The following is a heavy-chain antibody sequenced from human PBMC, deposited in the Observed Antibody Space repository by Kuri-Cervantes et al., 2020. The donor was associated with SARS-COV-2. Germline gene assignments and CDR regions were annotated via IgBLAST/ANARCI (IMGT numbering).Heavy chain of an antibody. Sequence: GGSLRLSCAASGFTFSSYSMNWVRQAPGKGLEWVANIKQDGSEKYYVDSVKGRFTISRDDAKNSLHLQMNSLRAEDTAAYYCARDPGGVFLRGIMILSAHWFDTWGQGTLVTVSS. D-gene: IGHD3-9*01. CDR3: ARDPGGVFLRGIMILSAHWFDT. CDR1: GFTFSSYS. CDR2: IKQDGSEK. J-gene: IGHJ5*02. V-gene: IGHV3-7*01.